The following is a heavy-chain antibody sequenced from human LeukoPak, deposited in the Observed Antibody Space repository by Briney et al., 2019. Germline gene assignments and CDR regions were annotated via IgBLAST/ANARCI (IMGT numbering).Heavy chain of an antibody. CDR3: ARDERYDSSGYPFDY. Sequence: ASVKVSCKASGYTFTSYGISWVRQAPGQGLEWMGWISGSNGNTNYAQKLQGRVTMTTDTSTSTAYMELRSLRSDDTAVYYCARDERYDSSGYPFDYWGQGTLVTVSS. J-gene: IGHJ4*02. D-gene: IGHD3-22*01. V-gene: IGHV1-18*01. CDR1: GYTFTSYG. CDR2: ISGSNGNT.